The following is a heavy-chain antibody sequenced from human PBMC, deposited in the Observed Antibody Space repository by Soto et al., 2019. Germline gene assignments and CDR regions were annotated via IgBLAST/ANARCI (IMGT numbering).Heavy chain of an antibody. CDR3: ASPKIAFYNWFDP. V-gene: IGHV4-39*01. J-gene: IGHJ5*02. CDR1: GDSISTDNW. CDR2: IYYSGTT. D-gene: IGHD3-3*02. Sequence: PSETLSLTCTVSGDSISTDNWWTWIRQPPGKGLEWIGSIYYSGTTYYNPSLKSRVTISVDTSKNQFSLNLSSVTAADTAVYYCASPKIAFYNWFDPWGQGTLVTVSS.